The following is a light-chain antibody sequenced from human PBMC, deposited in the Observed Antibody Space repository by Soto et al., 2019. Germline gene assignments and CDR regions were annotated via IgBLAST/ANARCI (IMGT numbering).Light chain of an antibody. CDR2: GAS. J-gene: IGKJ1*01. Sequence: EIVMTQSPATLSVSPGERATVSCRASQSVASLYLAWYQQKPGQAPRLLIFGASSRASGIPDRFSGSGSGTDFTLTISRLEPEDFALYYCQHYGDSSWTFGQGTKVDIK. CDR3: QHYGDSSWT. CDR1: QSVASLY. V-gene: IGKV3-20*01.